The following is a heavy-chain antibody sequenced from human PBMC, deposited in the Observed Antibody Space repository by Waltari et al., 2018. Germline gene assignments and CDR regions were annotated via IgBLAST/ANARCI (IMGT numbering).Heavy chain of an antibody. J-gene: IGHJ4*02. V-gene: IGHV4-38-2*02. CDR2: IYHSGET. CDR3: ARDPFLGYVRRDYFDY. D-gene: IGHD3-10*02. CDR1: GYSISSGYY. Sequence: QVQLQESGPGLVKPSETLSLTCTVSGYSISSGYYWGWIRQPPGKGLEGIGSIYHSGETYYNPSLKSRVTISVDTSKNQFSLKLSSVTAADTAVYYCARDPFLGYVRRDYFDYWGQGTLVTVSS.